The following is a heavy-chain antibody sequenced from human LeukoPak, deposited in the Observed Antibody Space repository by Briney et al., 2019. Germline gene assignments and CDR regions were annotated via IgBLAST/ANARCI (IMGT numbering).Heavy chain of an antibody. D-gene: IGHD2-2*01. CDR3: TRDGLHCSSSSCHPYYYYYVDV. CDR2: IRSKAYGGAA. Sequence: PGGSLRLSCSASGFTFGDYVMSWVRQAPGKGLEWVGFIRSKAYGGAAEYAASVKGRFTISRDDSRSITYLQMNSLKTEDSAVYYCTRDGLHCSSSSCHPYYYYYVDVWGKGTTVTVSS. J-gene: IGHJ6*03. CDR1: GFTFGDYV. V-gene: IGHV3-49*04.